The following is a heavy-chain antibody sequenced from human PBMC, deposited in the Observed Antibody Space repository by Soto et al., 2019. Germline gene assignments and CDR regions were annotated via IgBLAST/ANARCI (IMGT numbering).Heavy chain of an antibody. CDR2: IVVGSGNT. V-gene: IGHV1-58*02. CDR1: VFTFTSSA. D-gene: IGHD6-13*01. Sequence: SVKVCCKASVFTFTSSAIQWVRQARGQRLEWIGWIVVGSGNTNYAQKFQERVTITRDMSTGTAYMELRSLRSDDTAVYYCARVIAAAADFDYWGQGTLVTVSS. CDR3: ARVIAAAADFDY. J-gene: IGHJ4*02.